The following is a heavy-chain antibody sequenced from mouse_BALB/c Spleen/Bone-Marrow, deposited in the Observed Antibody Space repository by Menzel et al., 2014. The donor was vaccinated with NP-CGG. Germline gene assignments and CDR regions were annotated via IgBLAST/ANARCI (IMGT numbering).Heavy chain of an antibody. CDR2: INPDSNTI. CDR3: SRLDYYGGFAY. V-gene: IGHV4-1*02. CDR1: GFDFSRYW. D-gene: IGHD1-1*01. Sequence: EVQRVESGGGLVQPGGSLKLSRAASGFDFSRYWMSWVRQAPGKGLEWIGEINPDSNTINYTPSLKDKFIISSDNAKNTLYLQMSKVRSEDTALYYCSRLDYYGGFAYWGQGTLVTVSA. J-gene: IGHJ3*01.